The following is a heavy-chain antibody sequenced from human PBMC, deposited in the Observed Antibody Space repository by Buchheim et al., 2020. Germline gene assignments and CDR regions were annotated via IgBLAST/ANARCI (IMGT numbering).Heavy chain of an antibody. J-gene: IGHJ5*02. CDR3: AKYGSS. CDR2: IKSDGSRT. CDR1: GFTFSSSW. Sequence: EVQLVESGGDLIQPGGSLRLSCAASGFTFSSSWMHWVRQVPGKGLVWVSSIKSDGSRTTYADSVKGRFTISRDNGKKNLYLQMSGLRVEDTAVYFCAKYGSSWGQGTL. V-gene: IGHV3-74*03. D-gene: IGHD6-6*01.